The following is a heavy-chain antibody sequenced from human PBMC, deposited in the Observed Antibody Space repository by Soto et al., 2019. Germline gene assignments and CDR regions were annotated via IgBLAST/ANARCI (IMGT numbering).Heavy chain of an antibody. J-gene: IGHJ6*02. CDR1: GFTFNSYS. Sequence: PGGALRLSCPASGFTFNSYSMNWVRQAPRNGLEWVSSMSRSSRYIYYADSVKGRFTICRDNAKKSRYRQRNSLGGEDTAVYDCARGRFYSSSWYGPEAYYYYGRDVWGQGTTVTVSS. D-gene: IGHD6-13*01. CDR2: MSRSSRYI. CDR3: ARGRFYSSSWYGPEAYYYYGRDV. V-gene: IGHV3-21*01.